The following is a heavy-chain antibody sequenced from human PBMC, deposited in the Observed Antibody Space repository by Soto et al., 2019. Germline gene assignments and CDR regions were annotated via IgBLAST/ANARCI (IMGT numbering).Heavy chain of an antibody. CDR2: ISSSSSYI. CDR3: ARAPRSMIVVVITAYFDY. D-gene: IGHD3-22*01. J-gene: IGHJ4*02. V-gene: IGHV3-21*01. CDR1: GFTFSSYS. Sequence: PGGSLRLSCAASGFTFSSYSMNWVRQAPGKGLEWVSSISSSSSYIYYADSVKGRFTISRDNAKNSLYLQMNSLRAEDTAVYYCARAPRSMIVVVITAYFDYWGQGTLVTVSS.